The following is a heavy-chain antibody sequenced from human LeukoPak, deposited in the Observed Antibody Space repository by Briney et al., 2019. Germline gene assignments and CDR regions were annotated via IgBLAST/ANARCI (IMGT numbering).Heavy chain of an antibody. Sequence: QPGGSLRLSCAASGFTFSSYGMHWVRQAPGKGLEWVAFIRYDGSNKYYADSVKGRFTISRDNSKNTLYLQMNSLRAEDTAVYYCAKGGASQEYNWFDPWGQGTLVTVSS. CDR3: AKGGASQEYNWFDP. CDR2: IRYDGSNK. D-gene: IGHD2-2*01. V-gene: IGHV3-30*02. J-gene: IGHJ5*02. CDR1: GFTFSSYG.